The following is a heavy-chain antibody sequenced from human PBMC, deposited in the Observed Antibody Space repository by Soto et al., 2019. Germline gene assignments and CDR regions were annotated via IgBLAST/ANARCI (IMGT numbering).Heavy chain of an antibody. CDR3: VRLMYV. CDR2: VSYRGTS. D-gene: IGHD2-8*01. J-gene: IGHJ4*02. Sequence: LQLQESGPGLVKPSETLSLTCTVSGDSITSSDYYWGWIRQPPGKGLAWIGSVSYRGTSYYNPSLKRRITISVDTSKHLFSLKRSSVTAADTAVYYCVRLMYVWGQGTLVTVSS. V-gene: IGHV4-39*01. CDR1: GDSITSSDYY.